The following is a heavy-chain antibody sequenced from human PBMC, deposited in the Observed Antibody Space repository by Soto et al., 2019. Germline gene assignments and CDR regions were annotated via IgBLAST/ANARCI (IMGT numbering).Heavy chain of an antibody. V-gene: IGHV4-39*07. J-gene: IGHJ6*02. CDR2: INHSGST. CDR1: GGSISSGDYY. Sequence: SETLSLTCTVSGGSISSGDYYWNWIRQPPGKGLEWIGEINHSGSTNYNPSLKSRVTISVDTSKNQFSLKLSSVTAADTAVYYCARGSITIFGVVIKGGNDVWGQGTTVTASS. CDR3: ARGSITIFGVVIKGGNDV. D-gene: IGHD3-3*01.